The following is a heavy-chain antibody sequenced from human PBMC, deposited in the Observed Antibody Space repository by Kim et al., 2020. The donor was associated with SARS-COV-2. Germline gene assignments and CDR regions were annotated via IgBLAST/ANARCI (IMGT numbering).Heavy chain of an antibody. CDR1: GGSFSGYY. CDR2: INHSGST. CDR3: ARVKTVVVVAATPRWFDP. J-gene: IGHJ5*02. V-gene: IGHV4-34*01. D-gene: IGHD2-15*01. Sequence: SETLSLTCAVYGGSFSGYYWSWIRQPPGKGLEWIGEINHSGSTNYNPSLKSRVTISVETSKNQFSLKLSSVTAADTAVYYCARVKTVVVVAATPRWFDPWGQGTLVTVS.